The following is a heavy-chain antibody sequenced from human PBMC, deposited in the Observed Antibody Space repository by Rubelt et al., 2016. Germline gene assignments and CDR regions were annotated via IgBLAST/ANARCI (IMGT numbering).Heavy chain of an antibody. CDR3: AKYPIVGATYYFDY. Sequence: RGGGLEWVAVISYDGSNKYYADSVKGRFTISRDNSKNTLYLQMNSLRAEDTAVYYCAKYPIVGATYYFDYWGQGTLVTVSS. J-gene: IGHJ4*02. D-gene: IGHD1-26*01. V-gene: IGHV3-30*18. CDR2: ISYDGSNK.